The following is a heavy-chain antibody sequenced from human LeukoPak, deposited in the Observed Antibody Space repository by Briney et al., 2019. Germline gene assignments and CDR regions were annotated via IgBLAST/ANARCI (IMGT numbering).Heavy chain of an antibody. V-gene: IGHV3-23*01. J-gene: IGHJ4*02. D-gene: IGHD6-6*01. CDR1: GFTFSNCA. CDR3: AKGTYSSSPRDY. Sequence: PGGSLRLSCAASGFTFSNCAMSWVRQAPGEGLEWVSAISGSGGSTYYAGSVKGRFTISRDNSKNTLSLQMNSLRADDTAIYYCAKGTYSSSPRDYWGQGTLVTVSS. CDR2: ISGSGGST.